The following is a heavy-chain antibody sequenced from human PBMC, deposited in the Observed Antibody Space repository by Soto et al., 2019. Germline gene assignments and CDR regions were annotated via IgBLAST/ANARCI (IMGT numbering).Heavy chain of an antibody. V-gene: IGHV3-23*01. CDR3: AKDLVVVPAAKSSYYYYGMDV. D-gene: IGHD2-2*01. Sequence: GGSLRLSCAASGFTFSSYAMSWVRQAPGKGLEWVSAISGSGGSTYYADSVKGRFTISRDNSKNTLYPQMNSLRAEDTAVYYCAKDLVVVPAAKSSYYYYGMDVWGQGTTVTVSS. CDR1: GFTFSSYA. CDR2: ISGSGGST. J-gene: IGHJ6*02.